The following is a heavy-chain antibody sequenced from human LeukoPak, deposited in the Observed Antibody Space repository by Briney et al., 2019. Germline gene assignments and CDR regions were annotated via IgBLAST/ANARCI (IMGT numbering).Heavy chain of an antibody. CDR2: ISGSGGST. CDR3: AKVGVSGEVPGHWFDP. J-gene: IGHJ5*02. CDR1: GFTFFDYG. D-gene: IGHD5/OR15-5a*01. V-gene: IGHV3-23*01. Sequence: GGSLRLSCAASGFTFFDYGMTWVRQAPGKGLDWVSSISGSGGSTYYADSVTGRFTISRDNSKNTVYLQMNSLRAEDTAIYFCAKVGVSGEVPGHWFDPWGQGTLVTVSS.